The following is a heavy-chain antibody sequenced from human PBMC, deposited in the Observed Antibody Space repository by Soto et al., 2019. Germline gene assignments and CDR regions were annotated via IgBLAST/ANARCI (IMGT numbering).Heavy chain of an antibody. CDR3: ARLEIGNYWYFDL. J-gene: IGHJ2*01. Sequence: QLQLQESGSGLVKPSQTLSLTCAVSGGSISSGGYTWSWIRQPPGKGLEWIGYIYHSGSTYYNPSLKSRVTISVDRSKNQFSPKLSSVTAADTAVYYCARLEIGNYWYFDLWGRGTLVTVSS. V-gene: IGHV4-30-2*01. D-gene: IGHD3-22*01. CDR1: GGSISSGGYT. CDR2: IYHSGST.